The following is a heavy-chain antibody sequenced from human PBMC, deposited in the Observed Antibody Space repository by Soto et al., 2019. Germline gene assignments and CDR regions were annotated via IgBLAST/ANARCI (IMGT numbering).Heavy chain of an antibody. CDR3: ARLSWTQPEYSFDY. D-gene: IGHD5-18*01. Sequence: QVQLQESGPGLVKPSETLSLTCTVSGGSISSYYWSWIRQPPGKGLEWIGYIYYSGSTNYNPSLKSRVTGSVDTSNYRYSLKLSSVTAAYTAVDYCARLSWTQPEYSFDYWGQGTLVTASS. J-gene: IGHJ4*02. CDR1: GGSISSYY. V-gene: IGHV4-59*08. CDR2: IYYSGST.